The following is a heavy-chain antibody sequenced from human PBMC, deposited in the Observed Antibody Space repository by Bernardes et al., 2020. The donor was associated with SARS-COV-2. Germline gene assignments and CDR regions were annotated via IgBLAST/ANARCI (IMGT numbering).Heavy chain of an antibody. V-gene: IGHV3-13*01. D-gene: IGHD1-1*01. CDR3: ARGGTGTTYYYYYGMDV. J-gene: IGHJ6*02. CDR1: GFSFSSYE. CDR2: IGTAGDT. Sequence: GGPLRLSCAASGFSFSSYEMHWVRQATGKGLEWVSAIGTAGDTYYPGSVKGRFTISRENAKNSLYLQMNSLRAGDTAVYYCARGGTGTTYYYYYGMDVWGQGTTVTVSS.